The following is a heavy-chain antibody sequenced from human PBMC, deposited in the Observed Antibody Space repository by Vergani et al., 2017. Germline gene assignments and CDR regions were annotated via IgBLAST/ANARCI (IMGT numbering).Heavy chain of an antibody. Sequence: QVQLVESGGNLVQPGRSLRLSCAAAGFKFSNFGMHWVRQVPGKGLEWVAFISYNGGNQYYADSVQGRFTISRDNTKNILYLLMSSLRVEDTALYYCTRDVADTHSSIWPLNYHYFMDVWGEGTTVTVSS. CDR3: TRDVADTHSSIWPLNYHYFMDV. J-gene: IGHJ6*03. V-gene: IGHV3-33*05. CDR2: ISYNGGNQ. D-gene: IGHD6-13*01. CDR1: GFKFSNFG.